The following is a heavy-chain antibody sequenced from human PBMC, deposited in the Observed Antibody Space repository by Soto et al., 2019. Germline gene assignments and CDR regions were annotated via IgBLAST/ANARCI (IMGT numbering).Heavy chain of an antibody. CDR3: VGPPGLLVDGRN. Sequence: EMQLVESGGGLVQPGGSLRLSCAASGFAFSDHYMDWVRQAPGKGLEWVGRIKDKSHSYTTEYAASVKGRFTISRDHSKHSLYLQMNSLKTADPAVYYSVGPPGLLVDGRNWGQGTLVTVSS. CDR2: IKDKSHSYTT. J-gene: IGHJ4*02. CDR1: GFAFSDHY. V-gene: IGHV3-72*01. D-gene: IGHD2-8*02.